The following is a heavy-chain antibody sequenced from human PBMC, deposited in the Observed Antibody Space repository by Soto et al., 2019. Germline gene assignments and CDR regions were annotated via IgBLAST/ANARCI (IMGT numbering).Heavy chain of an antibody. V-gene: IGHV3-23*01. CDR3: ARDRSFAFDI. CDR2: ISGDGGST. Sequence: HPWGSLRLSCAASGFTFSSYAMSWVRQAPGKGLEWVSGISGDGGSTCYADSVKGRFTISRDNAKNTLYLQMNSLRAEDTAVYYCARDRSFAFDIWGQGTMVTVSS. J-gene: IGHJ3*02. CDR1: GFTFSSYA.